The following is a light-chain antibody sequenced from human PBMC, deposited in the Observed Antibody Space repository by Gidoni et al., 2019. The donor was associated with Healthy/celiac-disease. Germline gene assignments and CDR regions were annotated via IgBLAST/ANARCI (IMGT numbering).Light chain of an antibody. J-gene: IGLJ1*01. CDR3: TSRDSSGNHYV. CDR2: GKN. CDR1: SLRNYY. V-gene: IGLV3-19*01. Sequence: SSELTQDPAVSVALGQTVRITCQGDSLRNYYSSWYRQKPGQAPVLVIYGKNNRPSGIPDRFSGSTSGNTASLTITGAQAEDEADYYCTSRDSSGNHYVFGTGTKVTVL.